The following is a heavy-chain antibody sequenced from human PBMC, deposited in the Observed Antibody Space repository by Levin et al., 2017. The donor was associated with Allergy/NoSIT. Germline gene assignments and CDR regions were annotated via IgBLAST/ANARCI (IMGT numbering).Heavy chain of an antibody. V-gene: IGHV5-51*01. D-gene: IGHD2-15*01. CDR2: IYPGDSDT. CDR3: ASLQGGYFDY. J-gene: IGHJ4*02. Sequence: RGESLKISCKSSGYSFTYYWIGWVRQMPGKGLEWMGVIYPGDSDTKYSPSFQGQVTISADKSVSTAYLQWSSLKASDTAMYYCASLQGGYFDYWGQGTLVTVSS. CDR1: GYSFTYYW.